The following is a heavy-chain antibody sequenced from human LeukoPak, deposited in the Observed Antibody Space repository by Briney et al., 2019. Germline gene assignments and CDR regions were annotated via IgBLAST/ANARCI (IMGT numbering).Heavy chain of an antibody. D-gene: IGHD1-26*01. J-gene: IGHJ5*02. Sequence: GASVKVSCKASGYTFTSYAMNWVRQAPGQGLEWMGWINTNTGNPTYAQGFTGRFVFSLDTSVSTAYLQISSLKAEDTAVYYCVGGSGSYSADWFDPWGQGTLVTVSS. CDR1: GYTFTSYA. CDR2: INTNTGNP. CDR3: VGGSGSYSADWFDP. V-gene: IGHV7-4-1*02.